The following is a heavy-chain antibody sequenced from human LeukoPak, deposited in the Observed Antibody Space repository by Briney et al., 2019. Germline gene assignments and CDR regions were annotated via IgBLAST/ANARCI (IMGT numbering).Heavy chain of an antibody. CDR2: ISSSGSTI. CDR3: ARGSAPGAFDI. CDR1: GFTFSSYE. J-gene: IGHJ3*02. Sequence: GGSLRLSCAASGFTFSSYEMNWVRQAPGKGLEWVSYISSSGSTIYYADSVKGRFTISRDNAKNSLYLQMNSLRAEDTAVYYCARGSAPGAFDIWGQGTMVTVSS. V-gene: IGHV3-48*03.